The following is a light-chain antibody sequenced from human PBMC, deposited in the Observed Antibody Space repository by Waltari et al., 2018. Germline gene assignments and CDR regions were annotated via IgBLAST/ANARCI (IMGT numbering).Light chain of an antibody. V-gene: IGKV3-11*01. CDR3: QQRNKWPWA. J-gene: IGKJ1*01. Sequence: EIVLTKSPATLSLSPGERATLSSRASQSFNSYLAWCQPKPGQHPRVLIDDASIRVTGSPARFSGSGSGTDFTLTISSLGPEDFAVYYCQQRNKWPWAFGQGTTVDIK. CDR2: DAS. CDR1: QSFNSY.